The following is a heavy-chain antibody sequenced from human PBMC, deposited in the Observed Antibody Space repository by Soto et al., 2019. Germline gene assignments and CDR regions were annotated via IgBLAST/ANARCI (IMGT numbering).Heavy chain of an antibody. CDR2: ISAYNGNT. CDR1: GYTFTSFC. J-gene: IGHJ4*02. CDR3: ARAGMITFGGVIVSYFDY. D-gene: IGHD3-16*02. V-gene: IGHV1-18*01. Sequence: GASVKVSCKASGYTFTSFCMSWVRQAPGKGLEWMGWISAYNGNTNYAQKLQGRVTMTTDTSTSTAYMELRSLRSDDTAVYYCARAGMITFGGVIVSYFDYWGQGTLVTV.